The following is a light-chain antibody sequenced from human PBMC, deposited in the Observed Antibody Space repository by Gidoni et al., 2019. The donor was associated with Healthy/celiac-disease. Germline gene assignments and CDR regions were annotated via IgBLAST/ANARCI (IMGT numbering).Light chain of an antibody. CDR1: SSNIGSNT. Sequence: QSVLTHPPSASGPPGQRVTISCSGSSSNIGSNTVNWYHQPPGTAPKLLIYSNNPRPSGVPDRFFGSKSGTSASLAISGLQSEDDADYYCAAWDDSLNGPVFGGGTKLTVL. V-gene: IGLV1-44*01. J-gene: IGLJ2*01. CDR3: AAWDDSLNGPV. CDR2: SNN.